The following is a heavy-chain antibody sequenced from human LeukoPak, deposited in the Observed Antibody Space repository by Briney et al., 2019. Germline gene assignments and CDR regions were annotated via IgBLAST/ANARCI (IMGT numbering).Heavy chain of an antibody. V-gene: IGHV3-48*01. CDR2: ISSDSTTI. CDR1: RFTFPTFN. Sequence: PXGSLRLSCAASRFTFPTFNMNWVRQAPGKGLEGVSHISSDSTTISYADSVKGRFTISRDNAKTSLYLQMNSLKADDTAVYYCVRSYYYYMDVWGQGTTVTVSS. CDR3: VRSYYYYMDV. J-gene: IGHJ6*03.